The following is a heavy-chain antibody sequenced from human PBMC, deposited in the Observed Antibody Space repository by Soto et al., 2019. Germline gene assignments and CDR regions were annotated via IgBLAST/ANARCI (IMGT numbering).Heavy chain of an antibody. CDR2: IYNSGST. CDR3: ARGITMVRGVIHTPYFDY. J-gene: IGHJ4*02. CDR1: GGSINSGGYY. Sequence: QVQLQESGPGLVKPSQTLSLTCTVSGGSINSGGYYWSWIRQHPGKGLEWIGYIYNSGSTYYNPSLKGRVTISVATSKNQFSLKLSSVTAADTAVYCCARGITMVRGVIHTPYFDYWGQGTLVTVSS. D-gene: IGHD3-10*01. V-gene: IGHV4-31*03.